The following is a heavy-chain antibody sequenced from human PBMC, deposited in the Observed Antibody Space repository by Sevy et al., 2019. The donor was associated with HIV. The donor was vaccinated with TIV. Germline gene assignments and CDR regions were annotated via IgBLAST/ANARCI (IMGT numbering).Heavy chain of an antibody. CDR3: AKAYSVGYYIAYDAFDI. CDR1: GFTFNNFA. Sequence: SLRLSCVASGFTFNNFAIHWVRLAPGKGPEWVAVVSSDGAITYYANSIKGRFTVSRDNSKNSVYLQMSSLRTADTALDYCAKAYSVGYYIAYDAFDIWGQGTMVTVSS. J-gene: IGHJ3*02. V-gene: IGHV3-30-3*01. CDR2: VSSDGAIT. D-gene: IGHD1-26*01.